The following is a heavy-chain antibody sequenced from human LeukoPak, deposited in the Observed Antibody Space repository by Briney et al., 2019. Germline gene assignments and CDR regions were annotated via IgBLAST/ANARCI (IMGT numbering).Heavy chain of an antibody. V-gene: IGHV1-18*01. CDR3: ARDQRNSGSYRFEY. Sequence: GASVKVFCKTSGYTFTYYVISWVRQAPGQGLEWMGWINAYNGNTNDAQKFQGRVTMTTDTSTNTAYMELTSLRSDDTAVYYCARDQRNSGSYRFEYWGQGTLVTVSS. D-gene: IGHD1-26*01. CDR2: INAYNGNT. CDR1: GYTFTYYV. J-gene: IGHJ4*02.